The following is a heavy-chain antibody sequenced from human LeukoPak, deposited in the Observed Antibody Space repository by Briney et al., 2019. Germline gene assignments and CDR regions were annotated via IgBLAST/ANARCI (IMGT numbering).Heavy chain of an antibody. V-gene: IGHV1-69*04. CDR1: GYTFTGYY. D-gene: IGHD3-16*01. CDR2: IIPILGIA. Sequence: SLKVSCKSSGYTFTGYYMHWVRQAPGQGLEWMGRIIPILGIANYAQKFQGRVTITADKSTSTAYMELSSLRSEDTAVYYCARAKKRSGYYYYYGMDVWGQGTTVTVSS. J-gene: IGHJ6*02. CDR3: ARAKKRSGYYYYYGMDV.